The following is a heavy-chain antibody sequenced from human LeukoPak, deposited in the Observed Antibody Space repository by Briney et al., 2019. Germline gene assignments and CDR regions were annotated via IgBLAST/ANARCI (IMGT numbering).Heavy chain of an antibody. CDR1: GFTFSNYA. CDR2: ISGSGGST. D-gene: IGHD6-13*01. Sequence: GGSLRLSCAASGFTFSNYAMSWVCQAPGKGLEWVSTISGSGGSTYYADSVKGRFTISRDNSNNTLHLQMNSLRAEDTAVYYCAKAALLGHSSSWYDYWGQGTLVTVSS. J-gene: IGHJ4*02. CDR3: AKAALLGHSSSWYDY. V-gene: IGHV3-23*01.